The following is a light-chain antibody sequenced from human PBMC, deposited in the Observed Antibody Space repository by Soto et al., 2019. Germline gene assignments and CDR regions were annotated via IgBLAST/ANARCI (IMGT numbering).Light chain of an antibody. CDR2: DAS. CDR1: QDIGRY. Sequence: DIQMTQSPSSLSASVGHRVTITCQASQDIGRYLNWYQQKPGKPPKLLIYDASNMEIGVPTRFSGSGSGTDFTFTISSLQAADIAPNYCQPYDTLPPFTFGPGTKVDLK. V-gene: IGKV1-33*01. J-gene: IGKJ3*01. CDR3: QPYDTLPPFT.